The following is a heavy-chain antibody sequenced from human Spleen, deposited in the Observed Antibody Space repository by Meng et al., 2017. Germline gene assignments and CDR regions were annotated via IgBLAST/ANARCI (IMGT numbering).Heavy chain of an antibody. CDR3: ARVFGWFFDL. J-gene: IGHJ2*01. CDR2: ISSSGSTI. Sequence: GESLKISCAASGFTFSSFEMKRVRQAPGKGLDWGSYISSSGSTIYHADSVKGRFTISRDNAKNSLYLQMSSLRSADPGVDYCARVFGWFFDLWGRGTMVTVSS. CDR1: GFTFSSFE. V-gene: IGHV3-48*03. D-gene: IGHD3-10*01.